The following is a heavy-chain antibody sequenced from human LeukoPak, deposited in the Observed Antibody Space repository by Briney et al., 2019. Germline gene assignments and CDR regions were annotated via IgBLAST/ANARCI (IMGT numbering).Heavy chain of an antibody. CDR1: GFTFTGYD. D-gene: IGHD2-15*01. J-gene: IGHJ4*02. CDR3: AKDQCSGGSCSHFDG. Sequence: GSLKVSCTASGFTFTGYDMSWIRQAPGQGLEWISYISSSGSNINYAQSVKGRFTISRDNSKNTVYLQMNSLRAEDTAVYYCAKDQCSGGSCSHFDGWGQATLVTVS. V-gene: IGHV3-11*04. CDR2: ISSSGSNI.